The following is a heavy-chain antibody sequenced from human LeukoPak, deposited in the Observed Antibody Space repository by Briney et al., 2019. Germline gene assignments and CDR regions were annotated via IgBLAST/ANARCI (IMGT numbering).Heavy chain of an antibody. CDR1: GFTFSSYS. CDR3: ARARSAVPGITMVRGVIPYWFDP. D-gene: IGHD3-10*01. J-gene: IGHJ5*02. Sequence: PGGSLRLSCAASGFTFSSYSMNWVPQAPGKGQEWVSSISSSSSYIYYADSVKARFTISRDNAKNSLYLQMNSLRAEDTALYYCARARSAVPGITMVRGVIPYWFDPWGEGTLVTVSS. V-gene: IGHV3-21*04. CDR2: ISSSSSYI.